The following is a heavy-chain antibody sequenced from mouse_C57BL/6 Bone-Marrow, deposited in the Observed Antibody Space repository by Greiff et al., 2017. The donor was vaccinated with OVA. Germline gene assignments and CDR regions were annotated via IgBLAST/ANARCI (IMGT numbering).Heavy chain of an antibody. V-gene: IGHV2-5*01. D-gene: IGHD2-14*01. J-gene: IGHJ4*01. CDR2: IWRGGST. CDR3: AKNPWVPVLYYAMDY. Sequence: VKLVESGPGLVQPSQSLSITCTVSGFSLTSYGVNWVRQSPGKGLEWLGVIWRGGSTDYNAAFMSRLSITKDNSKSQVFFKMNSLQADDTAIYYCAKNPWVPVLYYAMDYWGQGTSVTVSS. CDR1: GFSLTSYG.